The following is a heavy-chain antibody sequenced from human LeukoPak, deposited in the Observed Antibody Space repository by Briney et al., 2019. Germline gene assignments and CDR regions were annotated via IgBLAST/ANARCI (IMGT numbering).Heavy chain of an antibody. CDR1: GFTVNSYY. CDR3: ARGIDY. CDR2: IYTGGGR. V-gene: IGHV3-53*01. Sequence: GGSLRLSCAASGFTVNSYYMNWVRQAPGKELEWVSVIYTGGGRYYADSVRGRFTISRDTSKNMVFLQMNSLRVEDTAVYYCARGIDYWGRGTLVTVSS. J-gene: IGHJ4*02.